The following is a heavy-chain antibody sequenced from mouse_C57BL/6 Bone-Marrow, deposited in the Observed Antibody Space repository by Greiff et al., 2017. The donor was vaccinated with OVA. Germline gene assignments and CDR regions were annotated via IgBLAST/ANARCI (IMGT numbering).Heavy chain of an antibody. CDR1: GFTFTDYY. Sequence: EVKLMESGGGLVQPGGSLSLSCAASGFTFTDYYMGWVRQPPGKALEWLGFIRNKANGYTTEYSASVKGRFTISRDNSKSILYLQMNALRAEDSATYYCARVLYDCDGYFDGWGTGTTVTVAS. V-gene: IGHV7-3*01. CDR3: ARVLYDCDGYFDG. J-gene: IGHJ1*03. CDR2: IRNKANGYTT. D-gene: IGHD2-4*01.